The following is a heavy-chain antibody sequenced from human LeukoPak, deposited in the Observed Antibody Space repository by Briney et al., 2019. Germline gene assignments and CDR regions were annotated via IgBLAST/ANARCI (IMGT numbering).Heavy chain of an antibody. CDR1: GGTFSSYA. CDR3: ARLRGPIAAAPMDV. CDR2: IIPIFGTA. J-gene: IGHJ6*04. V-gene: IGHV1-69*05. Sequence: SVKVSCKASGGTFSSYAISWVRQAPGQGLEWMGGIIPIFGTANYAQKFQGRVTITTDESTSTAYMELSSLRAEDTAVYYCARLRGPIAAAPMDVWGKGTTVTVSS. D-gene: IGHD6-13*01.